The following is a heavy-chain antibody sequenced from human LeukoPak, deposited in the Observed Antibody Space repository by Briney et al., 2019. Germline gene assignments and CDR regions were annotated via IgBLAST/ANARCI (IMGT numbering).Heavy chain of an antibody. CDR2: FHYIGGT. CDR3: ARHRGHAYTPDYFDQ. CDR1: GDSIGSYY. V-gene: IGHV4-59*08. J-gene: IGHJ4*02. Sequence: SETLSLTCNVSGDSIGSYYWSWIRQTPGKGLQWIGYFHYIGGTNYNPSLKSRVTISVDTSKNQFSLKLTSVTAADTALYYCARHRGHAYTPDYFDQWGQGTLVTVSS. D-gene: IGHD5-24*01.